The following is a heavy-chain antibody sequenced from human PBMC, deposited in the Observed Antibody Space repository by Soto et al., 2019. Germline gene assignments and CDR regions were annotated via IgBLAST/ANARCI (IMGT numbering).Heavy chain of an antibody. CDR1: GFTFGDYA. CDR3: TGAFGSYYSASDY. Sequence: GGSLRLSCTASGFTFGDYAMSWFRQAPGKGLEWVGFIRSKAYGGTTEYAASVKGRFTISRDDSKSIAYLQMNSLKTEDTAVYYCTGAFGSYYSASDYWGQGTLVTVSS. CDR2: IRSKAYGGTT. D-gene: IGHD1-26*01. J-gene: IGHJ4*02. V-gene: IGHV3-49*03.